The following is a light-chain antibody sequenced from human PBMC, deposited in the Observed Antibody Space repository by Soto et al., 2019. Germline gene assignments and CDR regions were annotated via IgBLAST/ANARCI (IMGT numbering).Light chain of an antibody. CDR3: QQVNSFPLA. CDR1: QDISSW. J-gene: IGKJ4*01. V-gene: IGKV1D-12*01. CDR2: TAS. Sequence: DIQMTQSPSSVSASVGDSVTITCRASQDISSWLSWYQQKPGKAPKLLNSTASSLQSGVPSRFSGSASGTDFPLTISSLQPEDFATYYCQQVNSFPLAFGGGTKVEIK.